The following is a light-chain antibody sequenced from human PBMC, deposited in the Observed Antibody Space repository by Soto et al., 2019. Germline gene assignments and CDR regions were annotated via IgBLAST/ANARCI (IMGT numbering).Light chain of an antibody. Sequence: DIQMTQSPSTLSASVGDRVTITCRASQSISNWLAWYQQQPGKAPKLLIYQASGLEDGVPSRFSGSGSGTEFTLTISSLQPDDFATYYCQQYNSYSRTFGQGTRVEIK. CDR3: QQYNSYSRT. J-gene: IGKJ1*01. V-gene: IGKV1-5*03. CDR1: QSISNW. CDR2: QAS.